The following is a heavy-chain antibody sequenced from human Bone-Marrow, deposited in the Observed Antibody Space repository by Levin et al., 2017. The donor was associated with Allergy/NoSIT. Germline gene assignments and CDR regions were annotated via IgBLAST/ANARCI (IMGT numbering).Heavy chain of an antibody. CDR1: GFTVTNNY. Sequence: PGESLKISCAASGFTVTNNYVTWVRQAPGKGLEWVSLTYSGGSTYYADSVKGRFTVSRDSSKNTLFLQMNSLRVEDTAMYYCARVPHYYDTSGFYSDNYYFYLGMDVWGQGTTVTVSS. CDR2: TYSGGST. D-gene: IGHD3-22*01. V-gene: IGHV3-66*01. CDR3: ARVPHYYDTSGFYSDNYYFYLGMDV. J-gene: IGHJ6*02.